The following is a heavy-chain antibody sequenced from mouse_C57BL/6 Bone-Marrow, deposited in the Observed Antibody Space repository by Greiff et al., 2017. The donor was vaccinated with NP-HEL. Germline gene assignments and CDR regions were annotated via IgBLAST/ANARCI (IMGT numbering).Heavy chain of an antibody. V-gene: IGHV3-6*01. CDR3: ARAYLGFAY. CDR2: ISYDGSN. J-gene: IGHJ3*01. Sequence: QLVESGPGLVKPSQSLSLTCSVTGYSITSGYYWNWIRQFPGNKLEWMGYISYDGSNNYNPSLKNRISITRDTSKNQFFLKLNSVTTEDTATYYCARAYLGFAYWGQGTLVTVSA. D-gene: IGHD6-5*01. CDR1: GYSITSGYY.